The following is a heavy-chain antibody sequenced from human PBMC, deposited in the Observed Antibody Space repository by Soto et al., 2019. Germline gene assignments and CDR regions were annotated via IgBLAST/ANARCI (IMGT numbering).Heavy chain of an antibody. CDR2: IYTSGST. J-gene: IGHJ4*02. D-gene: IGHD3-22*01. Sequence: QVQLQESGPGLVKPSQTLSLTCTVSGGSISSGDYYWSWIRQPAGKGLEWIGRIYTSGSTDYNPSLKSRVTISIDTSKNQFSLKMTSMTAADTAVYYCARERREEIHDGYDIDYWGQGTLVTVSS. CDR1: GGSISSGDYY. CDR3: ARERREEIHDGYDIDY. V-gene: IGHV4-61*02.